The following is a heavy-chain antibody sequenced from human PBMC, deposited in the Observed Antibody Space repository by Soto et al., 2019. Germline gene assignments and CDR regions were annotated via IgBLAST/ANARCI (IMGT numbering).Heavy chain of an antibody. CDR3: ARVVPGAEAWFGP. CDR1: GYTFSNYG. Sequence: ASVKVSCKTSGYTFSNYGITWVRQAPGQPLEWLGWISLYSDGTNYAQKFQGGVSMTTDTSTTTAYMELRSLRSDDTAVYCCARVVPGAEAWFGPWGQGTLVTVSS. D-gene: IGHD2-2*01. V-gene: IGHV1-18*01. CDR2: ISLYSDGT. J-gene: IGHJ5*02.